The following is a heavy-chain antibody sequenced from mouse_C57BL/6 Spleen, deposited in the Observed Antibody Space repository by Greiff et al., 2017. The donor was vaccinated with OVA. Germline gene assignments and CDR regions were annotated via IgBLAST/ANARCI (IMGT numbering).Heavy chain of an antibody. CDR1: GYTFTSYW. D-gene: IGHD2-1*01. J-gene: IGHJ1*03. CDR3: ARGNYCYFDV. Sequence: QVQLQQPGAELVKPGASVKLSCKASGYTFTSYWMHGVKQRPGQGLEWIGMIHPNSGSTNYNEKFKSKATLTVDKSSSTAYMHLSSLTSEDSAVYYCARGNYCYFDVWGTGTTVTVSS. CDR2: IHPNSGST. V-gene: IGHV1-64*01.